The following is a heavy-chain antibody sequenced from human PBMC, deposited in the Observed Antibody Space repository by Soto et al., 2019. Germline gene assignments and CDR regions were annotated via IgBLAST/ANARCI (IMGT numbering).Heavy chain of an antibody. V-gene: IGHV3-49*02. Sequence: GGALRRSPARSGFTLAYLASTWVRQAPGQGVEWVGFITSKAYGGTPQYAASVKDRFTISRDDSKSIAYLQMNNLKTEDTAVYYCSRLPPENRGLDAFYIWGQGTMVPV. CDR3: SRLPPENRGLDAFYI. D-gene: IGHD3-10*01. CDR2: ITSKAYGGTP. J-gene: IGHJ3*02. CDR1: GFTLAYLA.